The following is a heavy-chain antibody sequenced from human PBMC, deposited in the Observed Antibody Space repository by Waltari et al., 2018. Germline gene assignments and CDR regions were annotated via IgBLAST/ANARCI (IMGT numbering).Heavy chain of an antibody. V-gene: IGHV3-7*04. D-gene: IGHD1-1*01. Sequence: EVQLVESGGGLVQPGGSLRLSCAASGFTFSSYWMSWVRQAPGKGLEWVANIKQDGSEKYYVDSVKGRFTISRDNAKNSLYLQMNSLRAEDTAVYYCARERYNWNDGAYFDYWGQGTLVTVSS. CDR1: GFTFSSYW. CDR3: ARERYNWNDGAYFDY. J-gene: IGHJ4*02. CDR2: IKQDGSEK.